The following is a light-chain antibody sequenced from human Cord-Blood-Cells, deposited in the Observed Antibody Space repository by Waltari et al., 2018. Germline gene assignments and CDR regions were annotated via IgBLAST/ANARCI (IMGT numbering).Light chain of an antibody. CDR1: SSAVGSSHL. CDR2: EGS. Sequence: QSALTQPASVSGSPGQSITIYCTGTSSAVGSSHLVSWYQPHPGKAPNLMIYEGSKRPSGVSNRFSGSKSGNTASLTISGLQAEDEADYYCCSYAGSSTWVFGGGTKLTVL. V-gene: IGLV2-23*01. J-gene: IGLJ3*02. CDR3: CSYAGSSTWV.